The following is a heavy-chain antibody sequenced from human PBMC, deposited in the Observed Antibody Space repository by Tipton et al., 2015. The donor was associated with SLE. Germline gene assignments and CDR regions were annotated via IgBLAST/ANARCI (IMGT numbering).Heavy chain of an antibody. CDR1: GGSISSYY. CDR2: IFTSGTT. Sequence: LRLSCTVSGGSISSYYWTWIRQPAGKGLEWIGYIFTSGTTKYNPSLQSRVTISADKSKNQFSLEVNSVTAADTAVYFCARGTSMPMVDWFGQWGQGTLVTVSS. D-gene: IGHD2/OR15-2a*01. V-gene: IGHV4-4*07. J-gene: IGHJ5*02. CDR3: ARGTSMPMVDWFGQ.